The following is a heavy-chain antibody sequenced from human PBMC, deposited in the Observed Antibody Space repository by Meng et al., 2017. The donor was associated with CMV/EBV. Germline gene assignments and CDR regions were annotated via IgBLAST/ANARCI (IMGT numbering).Heavy chain of an antibody. CDR2: MNPNSGNT. CDR3: ARGPRAAALGRG. J-gene: IGHJ4*02. D-gene: IGHD6-13*01. Sequence: ASVKVSCKASGYTFTSYDINWVRQATGQGLEWMGWMNPNSGNTGYAQKFQGRVTMTRNTSISTAYMELSSLRSEDTAAYYCARGPRAAALGRGWGQGTLVTVSS. CDR1: GYTFTSYD. V-gene: IGHV1-8*01.